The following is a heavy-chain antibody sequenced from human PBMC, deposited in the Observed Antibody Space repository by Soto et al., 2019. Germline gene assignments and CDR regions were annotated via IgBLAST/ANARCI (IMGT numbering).Heavy chain of an antibody. CDR1: GYTFTSYY. V-gene: IGHV1-46*01. CDR2: INPSGGST. Sequence: ASVKVSCKASGYTFTSYYMHWVRQAPGQGLEWMGIINPSGGSTSYAQKIQGRDTMTRDTSTSTVYMELSSLRSEDTAVFYCARDMTTVTDLHYYYGMDVWGQGTTVTVSS. D-gene: IGHD4-4*01. J-gene: IGHJ6*02. CDR3: ARDMTTVTDLHYYYGMDV.